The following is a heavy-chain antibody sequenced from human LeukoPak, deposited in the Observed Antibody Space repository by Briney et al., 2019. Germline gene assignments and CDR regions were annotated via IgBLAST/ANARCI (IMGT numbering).Heavy chain of an antibody. V-gene: IGHV4-34*01. J-gene: IGHJ4*02. D-gene: IGHD6-19*01. CDR3: ARPRYSSGALLY. CDR1: GGSFSVYY. Sequence: PSETLSLTCAVYGGSFSVYYWSWIRQPPGKGLEWIGEINHSGSTNYNPSLKSRVTISVDTSKNQFSLKLSSVTAADTAVYYCARPRYSSGALLYWGQGTLVTVSS. CDR2: INHSGST.